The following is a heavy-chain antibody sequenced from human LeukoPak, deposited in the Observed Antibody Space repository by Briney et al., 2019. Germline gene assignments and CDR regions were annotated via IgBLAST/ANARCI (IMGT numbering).Heavy chain of an antibody. CDR2: TYYRSQWYS. CDR3: ARDSRVSNSLPFDC. V-gene: IGHV6-1*01. D-gene: IGHD4-11*01. CDR1: GDSVSSNNVA. J-gene: IGHJ4*02. Sequence: SQTLSLTCAISGDSVSSNNVAWSWVRQSPSRGLEWLGRTYYRSQWYSDYAPSVRSRITINADTSKNQFSLHLDSVTPEDTAVYYCARDSRVSNSLPFDCWGQGTLVTVSS.